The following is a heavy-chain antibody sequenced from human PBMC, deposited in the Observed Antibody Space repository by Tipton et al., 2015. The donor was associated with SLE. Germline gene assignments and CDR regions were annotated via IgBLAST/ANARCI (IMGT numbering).Heavy chain of an antibody. Sequence: TLSLTCAVSGYSISSSYYWGWIRQPPGKGLEWIGSIYHSGSTYYNPSLKSRVTISVDTSKNQFSLKLSSVTAADTAVYYCASSPVRARDYFDYWGQGTLVTVSS. D-gene: IGHD3-10*01. CDR1: GYSISSSYY. V-gene: IGHV4-38-2*01. CDR3: ASSPVRARDYFDY. J-gene: IGHJ4*02. CDR2: IYHSGST.